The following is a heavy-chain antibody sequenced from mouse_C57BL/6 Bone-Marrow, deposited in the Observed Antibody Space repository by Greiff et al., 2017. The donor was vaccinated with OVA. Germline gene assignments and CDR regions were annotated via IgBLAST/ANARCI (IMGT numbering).Heavy chain of an antibody. J-gene: IGHJ2*01. CDR2: ISDGGSYT. CDR1: GFTFSSYA. V-gene: IGHV5-4*01. D-gene: IGHD1-1*01. Sequence: EVQLVESGGGLVKPGGSLKLSCAASGFTFSSYAMSWVRQTPEKRLEWVATISDGGSYTYYPDNVKGRFTISRDNAKNNLYLQMSHLKSEDTAMYYCARASYYGVDYWGQGTTLTVSA. CDR3: ARASYYGVDY.